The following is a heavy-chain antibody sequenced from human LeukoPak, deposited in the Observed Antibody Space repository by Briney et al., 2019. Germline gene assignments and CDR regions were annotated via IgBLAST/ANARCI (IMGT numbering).Heavy chain of an antibody. J-gene: IGHJ3*01. V-gene: IGHV3-64*02. CDR3: AKPLTSYSSGFSDVFDV. D-gene: IGHD5-18*01. CDR2: ITTNGGNT. CDR1: GFTFGTYA. Sequence: GGSLRLSCAASGFTFGTYAMHWVRQAPGKGLEHVSTITTNGGNTYYADSVKGRFTISRDNSKDTLFLQMGSLRAEDMAVYYCAKPLTSYSSGFSDVFDVWGHGSMVTVSS.